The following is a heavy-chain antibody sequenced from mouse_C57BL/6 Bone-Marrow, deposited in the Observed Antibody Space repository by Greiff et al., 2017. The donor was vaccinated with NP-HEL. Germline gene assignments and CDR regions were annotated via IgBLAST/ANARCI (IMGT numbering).Heavy chain of an antibody. J-gene: IGHJ2*01. CDR1: GYTFTSYG. CDR2: IYPRSGNT. Sequence: VQGVESGAELARPGASVKLSCKASGYTFTSYGISWVKQRTGQGLEWIGEIYPRSGNTYYNEKFKGKATLTADKSSSTAYMELRSLTSEDSAVYFCARSYGYEFDYWGQGTTLTVSS. D-gene: IGHD2-2*01. CDR3: ARSYGYEFDY. V-gene: IGHV1-81*01.